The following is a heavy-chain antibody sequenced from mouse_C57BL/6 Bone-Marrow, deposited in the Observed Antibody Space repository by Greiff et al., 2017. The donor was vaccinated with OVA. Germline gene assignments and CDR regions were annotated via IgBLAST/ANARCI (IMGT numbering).Heavy chain of an antibody. CDR3: ARENYYGSSSYYFDY. V-gene: IGHV1-54*01. CDR2: SNPGSGGT. Sequence: QVQLQQSGAELVRPGTSVKVSCKASGYAFTNYLIEWVKQRPGQGLEWIGVSNPGSGGTNYNEKFKGKATLTADKSSSTAYMQLSSLTSEDSAVYFCARENYYGSSSYYFDYWGQGTTLTVSS. CDR1: GYAFTNYL. J-gene: IGHJ2*01. D-gene: IGHD1-1*01.